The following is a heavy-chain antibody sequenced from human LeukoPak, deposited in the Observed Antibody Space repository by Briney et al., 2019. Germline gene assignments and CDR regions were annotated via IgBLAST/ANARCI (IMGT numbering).Heavy chain of an antibody. V-gene: IGHV3-21*01. J-gene: IGHJ3*02. CDR1: GFSFENYN. CDR2: INVITGYI. CDR3: ARDRSGSSSVDDAFDI. D-gene: IGHD1-26*01. Sequence: PGGSLRLSCAASGFSFENYNMNWVRQAPGKGLEWVAYINVITGYIYYADSLKGRFTISRDNAKKSLFLEMNSLRVEDTAVYYCARDRSGSSSVDDAFDIWGQGIMVTVSA.